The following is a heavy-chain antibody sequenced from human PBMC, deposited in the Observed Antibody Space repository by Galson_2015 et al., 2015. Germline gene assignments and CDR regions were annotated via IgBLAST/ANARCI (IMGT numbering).Heavy chain of an antibody. D-gene: IGHD4-17*01. CDR1: GYTFTGYY. J-gene: IGHJ4*02. CDR2: INPSSGGT. V-gene: IGHV1-2*06. Sequence: SVKVSCKASGYTFTGYYMHWVRQAPGQGLEWMGRINPSSGGTDLAQKFQGRVTMTRDTSISTAYMELSRLRSDDTAVYYCTRDSYGDYYLDYWGQGTLVTVSS. CDR3: TRDSYGDYYLDY.